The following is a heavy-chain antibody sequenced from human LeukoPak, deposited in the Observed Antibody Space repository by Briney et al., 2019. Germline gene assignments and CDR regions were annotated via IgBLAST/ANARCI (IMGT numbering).Heavy chain of an antibody. CDR3: ARCGKDGDYVQN. CDR2: IYYSGST. J-gene: IGHJ4*02. CDR1: GGPISSGGYY. V-gene: IGHV4-31*03. D-gene: IGHD4-17*01. Sequence: NPSETLSLTCIVSGGPISSGGYYWSGIRKHPRKGVMWIGYIYYSGSTYYNPSLKSRVTISVDTSKNQFSLKLSSVTAADTAVYYCARCGKDGDYVQNWGQGTLVTVSS.